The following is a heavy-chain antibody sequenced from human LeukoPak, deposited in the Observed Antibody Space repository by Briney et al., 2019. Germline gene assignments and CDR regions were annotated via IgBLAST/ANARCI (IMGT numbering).Heavy chain of an antibody. Sequence: PGGSLRLSYAASGFTFSSYGMHWVRQAPGKGLEWVAVISYDGSNKYYADSVKGRFTISRGNSKNTLYLQMNSLRAEDTAVYYCARSGGYSGYIYYYGMDVWGQGTTVTVSS. J-gene: IGHJ6*02. CDR3: ARSGGYSGYIYYYGMDV. CDR2: ISYDGSNK. D-gene: IGHD5-12*01. V-gene: IGHV3-30*03. CDR1: GFTFSSYG.